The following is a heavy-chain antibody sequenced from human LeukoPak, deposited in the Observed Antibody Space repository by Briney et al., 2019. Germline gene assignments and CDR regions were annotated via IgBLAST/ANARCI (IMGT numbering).Heavy chain of an antibody. J-gene: IGHJ6*03. CDR1: GYMFTGYY. Sequence: ASVKVSCKASGYMFTGYYMHWVRQAPGQGLVWMGWINPNSGGTNYAQKFQGRVTMTRDTSISTAYMDLNRLRSDDTAVYYCARVVAVTGTPVYYMDVWGKGTTVTVSS. CDR2: INPNSGGT. CDR3: ARVVAVTGTPVYYMDV. D-gene: IGHD6-19*01. V-gene: IGHV1-2*02.